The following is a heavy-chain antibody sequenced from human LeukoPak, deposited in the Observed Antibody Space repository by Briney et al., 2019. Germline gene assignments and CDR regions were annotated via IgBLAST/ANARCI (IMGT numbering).Heavy chain of an antibody. CDR2: INHSGST. CDR3: ARGYRVSPTVTPGDYYYGMDV. Sequence: GSLRLSCAASGFTFSSYSMNWVRQAPGKGLEWIGEINHSGSTNYNPSLKSRVTISVDTSKNQFSLKLSSVTAADTAVYYCARGYRVSPTVTPGDYYYGMDVWGQGTTVTVSS. D-gene: IGHD4-17*01. CDR1: GFTFSSYS. J-gene: IGHJ6*02. V-gene: IGHV4-34*01.